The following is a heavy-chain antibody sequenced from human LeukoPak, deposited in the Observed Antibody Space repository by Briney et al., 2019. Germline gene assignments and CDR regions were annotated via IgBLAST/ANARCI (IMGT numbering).Heavy chain of an antibody. CDR2: INHSGST. V-gene: IGHV4-34*01. J-gene: IGHJ5*02. Sequence: SETLSLTCAVYGGPFSDYYWSWIRQPPGKGLEWIGEINHSGSTNYNSSLKSRVSISVDTSKNRFSLKLNSVTAADTAVYYCARVARNSWHHQNWFDPWGQGTLVTVFS. D-gene: IGHD6-13*01. CDR1: GGPFSDYY. CDR3: ARVARNSWHHQNWFDP.